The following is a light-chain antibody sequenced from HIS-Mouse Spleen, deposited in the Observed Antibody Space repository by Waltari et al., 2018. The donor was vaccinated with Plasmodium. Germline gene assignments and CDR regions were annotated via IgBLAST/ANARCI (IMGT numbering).Light chain of an antibody. J-gene: IGKJ2*01. CDR2: WAS. V-gene: IGKV4-1*01. CDR3: QQYYSTPYT. CDR1: QSVLYSSNNKNY. Sequence: DIVMTQSPDSLAVSLGDSASINFKSSQSVLYSSNNKNYLAWYQQKPGQPPKLLIYWASTRESGVPDRFSGSGSGTDFTLTISSLQAEDVAVYYCQQYYSTPYTFGQGTKLEIK.